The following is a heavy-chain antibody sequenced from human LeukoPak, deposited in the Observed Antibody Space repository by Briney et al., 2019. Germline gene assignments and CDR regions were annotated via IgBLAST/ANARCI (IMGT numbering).Heavy chain of an antibody. CDR2: ISGSGGST. D-gene: IGHD6-25*01. CDR1: GFTFSSYA. Sequence: GGSLRLSCAASGFTFSSYAMSWVRQAPGKGLEWVSAISGSGGSTYYADSVKGRFTISRDNSKNTQYLQMNSLRAEDTAVHYCAKAAEFVFAAGYFQHWGQGTLVTVSS. CDR3: AKAAEFVFAAGYFQH. V-gene: IGHV3-23*01. J-gene: IGHJ1*01.